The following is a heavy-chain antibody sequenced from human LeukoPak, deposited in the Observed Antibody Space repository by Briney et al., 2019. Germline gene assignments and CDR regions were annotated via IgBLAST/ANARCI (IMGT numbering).Heavy chain of an antibody. Sequence: GGPLRLSCAASGFTFSSYSMNWVRQAPGKGLEWVSSISSSNSYIYNADSVKGRFTISRDNAKNSLYLQMNSLRAEDTAVYYCARDQGLLVVAGRFGYWGQGTLVTVSS. V-gene: IGHV3-21*01. D-gene: IGHD6-19*01. CDR1: GFTFSSYS. J-gene: IGHJ4*02. CDR3: ARDQGLLVVAGRFGY. CDR2: ISSSNSYI.